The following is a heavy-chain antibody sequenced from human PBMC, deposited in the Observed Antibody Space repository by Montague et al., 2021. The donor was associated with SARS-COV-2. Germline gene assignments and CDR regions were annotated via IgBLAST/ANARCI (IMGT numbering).Heavy chain of an antibody. V-gene: IGHV3-30*04. CDR1: GFTFSSYA. CDR2: ITYNIGSK. CDR3: VMWGGYYPSGGHDF. J-gene: IGHJ4*02. D-gene: IGHD3-3*01. Sequence: SLRLSCAASGFTFSSYAMHWVRQAPGKGLEWVAVITYNIGSKHYXXSLKGRFTISRDNSKNTLSLQMNSLRAEDTAVYYCVMWGGYYPSGGHDFWGQGTLVTVSS.